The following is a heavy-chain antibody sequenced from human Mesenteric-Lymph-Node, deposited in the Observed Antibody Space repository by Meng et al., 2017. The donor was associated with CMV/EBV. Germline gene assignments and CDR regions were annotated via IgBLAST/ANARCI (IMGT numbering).Heavy chain of an antibody. CDR3: AKGRYYYYGMDV. Sequence: GESLKISCAASGFTFSSYGMHWVRQAPGKGLEWVAFIRYDGSNKYYADSVKGRSTISRDNSKNTLYLQMNSLRAEDTAVYYCAKGRYYYYGMDVWGQGTTVTVSS. V-gene: IGHV3-30*02. CDR2: IRYDGSNK. J-gene: IGHJ6*02. CDR1: GFTFSSYG.